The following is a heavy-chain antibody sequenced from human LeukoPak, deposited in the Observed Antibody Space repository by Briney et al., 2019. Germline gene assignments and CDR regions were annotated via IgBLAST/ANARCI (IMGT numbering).Heavy chain of an antibody. V-gene: IGHV4-61*02. Sequence: SETLSLTCTVSGGSISSGSYYWSWIRQPAGKGLEWIGRIYTSGSTNYNPSLKSRVTISVDTSKNQFSLTLSSVTAADTAVYYCAREVPQLGILTGRDWGQGTLVTVSS. CDR2: IYTSGST. CDR3: AREVPQLGILTGRD. J-gene: IGHJ4*02. D-gene: IGHD3-9*01. CDR1: GGSISSGSYY.